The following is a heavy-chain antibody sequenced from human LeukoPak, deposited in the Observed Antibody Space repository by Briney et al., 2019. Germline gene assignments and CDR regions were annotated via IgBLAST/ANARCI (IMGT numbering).Heavy chain of an antibody. D-gene: IGHD4-11*01. CDR1: GFTFSTYD. V-gene: IGHV3-23*01. CDR3: AKGEDYSNYGSLDAFDI. J-gene: IGHJ3*02. Sequence: PGGSLRLSCAASGFTFSTYDMSWVRQAPGKGLECVSSISRSGGVHTHYADSVKGRFTISRDNSKNTLYLQMNSLRAEDTAVYYCAKGEDYSNYGSLDAFDIWGPGTMVTVSS. CDR2: ISRSGGVHT.